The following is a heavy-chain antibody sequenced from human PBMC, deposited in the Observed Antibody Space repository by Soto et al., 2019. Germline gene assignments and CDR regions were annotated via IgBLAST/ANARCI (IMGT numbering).Heavy chain of an antibody. Sequence: GGSLRLSCAASGFTFDDYAMHWVRQAPGKGLEWVSGISWNSGSIGYADSVKGRFTISRDNAKNSLYLQMNSLRAEDTALYYCAKGDIAVASFFDYWGQGTLVTVSS. CDR3: AKGDIAVASFFDY. V-gene: IGHV3-9*01. CDR2: ISWNSGSI. J-gene: IGHJ4*02. CDR1: GFTFDDYA. D-gene: IGHD6-19*01.